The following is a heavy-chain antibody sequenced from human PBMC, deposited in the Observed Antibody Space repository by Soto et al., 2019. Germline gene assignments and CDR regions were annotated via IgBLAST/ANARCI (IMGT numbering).Heavy chain of an antibody. V-gene: IGHV3-23*01. CDR1: GFTFPTYG. J-gene: IGHJ4*02. D-gene: IGHD1-1*01. Sequence: VHLLESGGGLVQPGGSLRLSCVVSGFTFPTYGVTWVRQAPGKGLEWVSGFSGGSGTTHYRDSVKGRFTISRDDSKSTVYLQMNSRGVDDTAVYYCVRWNGFGDYWGQGTLVTVSS. CDR2: FSGGSGTT. CDR3: VRWNGFGDY.